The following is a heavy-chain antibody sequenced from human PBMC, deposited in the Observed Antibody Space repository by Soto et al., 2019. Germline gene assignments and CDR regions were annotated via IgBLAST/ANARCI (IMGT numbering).Heavy chain of an antibody. CDR2: ISSSGSYI. V-gene: IGHV3-21*01. J-gene: IGHJ2*01. Sequence: EVQLVESGGGLVKPGGSLRLSCAASGFTFSSYSMNWVRQAPGKGLEWVSSISSSGSYIYNADSVKGRFTISRDNAKNSLFLQMNSLRAEDKAVYYCARDSRGSMVRGVNAQYFDVWGRGTLVTVSS. D-gene: IGHD3-10*01. CDR1: GFTFSSYS. CDR3: ARDSRGSMVRGVNAQYFDV.